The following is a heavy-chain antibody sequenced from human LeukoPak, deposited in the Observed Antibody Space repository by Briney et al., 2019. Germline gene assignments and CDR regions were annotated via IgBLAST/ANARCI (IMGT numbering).Heavy chain of an antibody. J-gene: IGHJ3*02. CDR2: INSDGSST. D-gene: IGHD1-1*01. CDR3: ARGGPRWNDAFDI. CDR1: GFTFSSYW. V-gene: IGHV3-74*01. Sequence: GGSLRLSCAASGFTFSSYWMHWVRRAPGKGLVWVSRINSDGSSTSYADFVKGRFTISRDNAKNTLHLQMNSLRDEDTAVYYCARGGPRWNDAFDIWGQGTMVTVSS.